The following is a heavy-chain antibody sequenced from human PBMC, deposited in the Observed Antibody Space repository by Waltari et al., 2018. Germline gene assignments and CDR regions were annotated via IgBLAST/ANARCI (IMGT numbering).Heavy chain of an antibody. V-gene: IGHV1-18*01. CDR1: GYTFTSYG. Sequence: QVQLVQSGAEVKKPGASVKVSCKASGYTFTSYGISWVRQAPGQGLEWMGWISDDKGNTNYGQKRQGRVTMTTDTSTSTAYMELRSLRSDDTAVYYCAILSSGSYGNWYVDLWGRGTLVTVSS. CDR3: AILSSGSYGNWYVDL. J-gene: IGHJ2*01. D-gene: IGHD1-26*01. CDR2: ISDDKGNT.